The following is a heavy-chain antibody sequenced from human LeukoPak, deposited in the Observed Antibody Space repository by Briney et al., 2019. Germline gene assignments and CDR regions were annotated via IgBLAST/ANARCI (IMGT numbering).Heavy chain of an antibody. Sequence: PGGSLRLSCAASGFTLSSYAMHWVRQAPGKGLEWVAVISYDGSNKYYADSVKGRFTISRDNAKNSLYLQMNSLRDEDTAVYYCARDVAVAVPNWFDPWGQGTLVTVSS. CDR1: GFTLSSYA. J-gene: IGHJ5*02. CDR2: ISYDGSNK. CDR3: ARDVAVAVPNWFDP. V-gene: IGHV3-30-3*01. D-gene: IGHD6-19*01.